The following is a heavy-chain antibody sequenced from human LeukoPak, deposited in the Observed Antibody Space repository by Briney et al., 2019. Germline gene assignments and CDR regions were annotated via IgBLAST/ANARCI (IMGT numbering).Heavy chain of an antibody. CDR3: ARTDSGYDLLYFDY. Sequence: GGSLRLSCAASGFTFSSYSMNWVRQAPGKGLVWVSRINTDGSSTTYADSVKGRFTISRDNAKNTLYLQMNSLRAEDTAVYYCARTDSGYDLLYFDYWGQGTLVTVSS. J-gene: IGHJ4*02. V-gene: IGHV3-74*01. CDR2: INTDGSST. CDR1: GFTFSSYS. D-gene: IGHD5-12*01.